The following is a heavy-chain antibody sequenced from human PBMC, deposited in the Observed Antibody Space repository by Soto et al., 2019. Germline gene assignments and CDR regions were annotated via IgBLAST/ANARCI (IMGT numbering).Heavy chain of an antibody. Sequence: ASVKVSCKAAGYTFTSYSIQWVRQAPGQRLEWMGWINAGNGSTKYSQKFQGRVTITRDTSASTAYMELSSLGSEDTAVYYCAREHDFWSGYSFDYWGPGTMVTVSS. J-gene: IGHJ4*02. V-gene: IGHV1-3*01. CDR2: INAGNGST. D-gene: IGHD3-3*01. CDR3: AREHDFWSGYSFDY. CDR1: GYTFTSYS.